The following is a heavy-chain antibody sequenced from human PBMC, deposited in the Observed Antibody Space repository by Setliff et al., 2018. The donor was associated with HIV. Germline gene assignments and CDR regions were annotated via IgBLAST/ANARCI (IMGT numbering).Heavy chain of an antibody. D-gene: IGHD3-10*01. CDR1: GGSFSGYY. Sequence: KTSETLSLTCAVYGGSFSGYYWSWIRQPPGKWLEWIGEINHSGSTNYNPSLKSRVTISVDTSKNQFSLKLSSVTAADTAVYYCARRRGPLVRGVDPTPSFYFDYWGQGTLVTVSS. J-gene: IGHJ4*02. CDR2: INHSGST. CDR3: ARRRGPLVRGVDPTPSFYFDY. V-gene: IGHV4-34*01.